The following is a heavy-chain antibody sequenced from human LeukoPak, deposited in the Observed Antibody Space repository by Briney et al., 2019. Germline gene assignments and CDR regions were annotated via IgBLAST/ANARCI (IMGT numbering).Heavy chain of an antibody. V-gene: IGHV1-24*01. CDR1: GYTLTELS. CDR2: FDPEDGET. J-gene: IGHJ6*03. Sequence: ASVKVSCKVSGYTLTELSMHWVRQAPGKGLEWMGGFDPEDGETIYAQKFQGRVTMTEDTSTDTAYMELSSLRSEDTAVYYRATALPALGYYMDVWGKGTTVTVSS. D-gene: IGHD3-10*01. CDR3: ATALPALGYYMDV.